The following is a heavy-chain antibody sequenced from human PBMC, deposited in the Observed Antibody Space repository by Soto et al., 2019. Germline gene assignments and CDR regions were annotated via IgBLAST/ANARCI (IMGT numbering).Heavy chain of an antibody. Sequence: GGSLRLSCAASGFTFSNAWMNWVRQAPGKGLEWVGRIKSKTDGGTTDYAAPVKGRFTISRDDSKNTLYLQMNSLKTEDTAVYFFTHGTIFGVDPYYYGMDVWGQGTTVTVSS. CDR2: IKSKTDGGTT. CDR1: GFTFSNAW. D-gene: IGHD3-3*01. CDR3: THGTIFGVDPYYYGMDV. J-gene: IGHJ6*02. V-gene: IGHV3-15*07.